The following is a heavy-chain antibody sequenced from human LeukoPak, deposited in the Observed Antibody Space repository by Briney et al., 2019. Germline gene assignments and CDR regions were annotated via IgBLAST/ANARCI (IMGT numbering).Heavy chain of an antibody. CDR3: ARTVGTGYSYGPFDY. V-gene: IGHV1-69*13. J-gene: IGHJ4*02. Sequence: SVTVSCTASGGTFSSYAISWVRQAPGQGLEWMGGIIPIFGTANYAQKFQGRVTITADESTSTAYMELSSLRSEDTAVYYCARTVGTGYSYGPFDYWGQGTLVTVSS. D-gene: IGHD5-18*01. CDR1: GGTFSSYA. CDR2: IIPIFGTA.